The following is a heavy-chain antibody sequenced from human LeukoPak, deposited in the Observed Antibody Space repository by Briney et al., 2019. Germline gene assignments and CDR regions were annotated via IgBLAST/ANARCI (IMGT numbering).Heavy chain of an antibody. CDR1: GGSISSSSYY. CDR2: IYYSGST. J-gene: IGHJ5*02. D-gene: IGHD5-18*01. CDR3: AREAYSYGYPFDP. V-gene: IGHV4-39*02. Sequence: PSETLSLTCTVSGGSISSSSYYWGWIRQPPGKGLEWIGSIYYSGSTYYNPSLKSRVTISVDTSKNQFSLKLSSVTAADTAVYYCAREAYSYGYPFDPWGQGILVTVSS.